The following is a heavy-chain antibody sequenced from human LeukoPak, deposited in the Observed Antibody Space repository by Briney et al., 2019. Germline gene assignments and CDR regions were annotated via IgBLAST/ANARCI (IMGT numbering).Heavy chain of an antibody. D-gene: IGHD2-15*01. Sequence: GGSLRLSCAASGFTFSSYWMHWVRQAPGKGLVWVSRINNDGSSTTYADSVKGRFTISRDNAKNTLYLQMNSLRAEDTAVYYCAKDSRSGGSCPDYWGQGTLVTVSS. J-gene: IGHJ4*02. CDR2: INNDGSST. V-gene: IGHV3-74*01. CDR1: GFTFSSYW. CDR3: AKDSRSGGSCPDY.